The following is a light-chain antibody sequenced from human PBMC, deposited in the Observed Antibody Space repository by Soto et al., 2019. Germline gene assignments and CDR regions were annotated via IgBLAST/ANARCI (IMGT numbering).Light chain of an antibody. V-gene: IGKV3-15*01. CDR2: GAS. J-gene: IGKJ1*01. Sequence: EIVMTQSPATLSVSPGERATLSCRASQSVSSNLPWYQQKPGQATRLLIYGASTRATGIPARFSGSGSGTEFTLTISSLQSEDFAVYYCQQYNNWPQTFGQGTKVEIK. CDR3: QQYNNWPQT. CDR1: QSVSSN.